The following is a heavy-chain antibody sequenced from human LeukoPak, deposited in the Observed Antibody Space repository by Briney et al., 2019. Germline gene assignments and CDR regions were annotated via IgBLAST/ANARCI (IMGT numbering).Heavy chain of an antibody. D-gene: IGHD2/OR15-2a*01. CDR3: ARDTLYAFDI. J-gene: IGHJ3*02. CDR2: ITSSSTV. Sequence: GGSLRLSCAASGFTFSSYAMNWVREAPGKGLEWVSYITSSSTVYYADSVKGRFTISRDNAKNSLYLQMNSLRDEDTAVYYCARDTLYAFDIWGQGTMVTVSS. CDR1: GFTFSSYA. V-gene: IGHV3-48*02.